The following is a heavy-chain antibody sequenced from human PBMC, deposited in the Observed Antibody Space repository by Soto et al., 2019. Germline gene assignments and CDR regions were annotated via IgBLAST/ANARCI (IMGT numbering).Heavy chain of an antibody. CDR2: SYYSGTT. J-gene: IGHJ5*02. CDR3: ARSVDP. Sequence: SQTLSLTCNVSGDSMISYYWSWIRQSPGKGLEWIGYSYYSGTTDYNPSLNSRATISVDMSKNQFSLKLSSVTAADTAVYYCARSVDPRGQGTLVTVSS. V-gene: IGHV4-59*01. CDR1: GDSMISYY.